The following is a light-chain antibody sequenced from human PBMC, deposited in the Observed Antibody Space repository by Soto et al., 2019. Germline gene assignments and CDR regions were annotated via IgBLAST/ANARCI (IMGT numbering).Light chain of an antibody. CDR3: QQSYSTPYT. Sequence: IQMTQSPSSLSASVGDSVTITCRASQSIGSSLNWYQLIAGKAPNLLIYDASTLQRGVPSTFSGSGSGTDFTLTISSLQPEDFATYYCQQSYSTPYTFGQGTKVEIK. J-gene: IGKJ2*01. V-gene: IGKV1-39*01. CDR2: DAS. CDR1: QSIGSS.